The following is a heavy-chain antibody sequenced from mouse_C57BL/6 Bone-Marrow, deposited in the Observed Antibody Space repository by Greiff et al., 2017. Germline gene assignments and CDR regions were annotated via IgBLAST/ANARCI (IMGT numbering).Heavy chain of an antibody. V-gene: IGHV1-69*01. Sequence: VQLQQSGAELVMPGASVKLSCKASGYTFTSYWMHWVKQRPGQGLEWIGEIDPSDSYTNYHQKFKGKSTLTVDKSSSTAYMQLSSLTSEDSAVYYCATSYYYGYFDYWGQGTTLTVSS. CDR2: IDPSDSYT. CDR1: GYTFTSYW. J-gene: IGHJ2*01. D-gene: IGHD1-1*01. CDR3: ATSYYYGYFDY.